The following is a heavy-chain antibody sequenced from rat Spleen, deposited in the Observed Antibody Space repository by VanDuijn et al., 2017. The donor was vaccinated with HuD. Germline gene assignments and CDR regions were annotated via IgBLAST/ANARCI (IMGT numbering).Heavy chain of an antibody. Sequence: EVQLVESGGGLMQPGRSMKLSCAASGFTFSGDYMVWVRQAPTKGLEWIASINLRGTDTYYRDSVKGRFTISRDNAESTLYLQIDSLRSEDTATYYCTRRSSMGIHFFDYWGQGVMVTVSS. CDR1: GFTFSGDY. CDR3: TRRSSMGIHFFDY. J-gene: IGHJ2*01. CDR2: INLRGTDT. V-gene: IGHV5-25*01. D-gene: IGHD1-9*01.